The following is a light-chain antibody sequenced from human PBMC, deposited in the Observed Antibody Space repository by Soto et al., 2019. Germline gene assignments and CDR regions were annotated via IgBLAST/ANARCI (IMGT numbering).Light chain of an antibody. V-gene: IGKV1-5*01. CDR2: DAS. CDR1: QSINSW. Sequence: DIQMTQSPSTLSASVGDRVTITCRASQSINSWVAWFQQKPGKAPKVLIYDASTLESGVPSRFSGSGSGTEFTLTIYSLQPDDVATYYCQRYNAFSQTFGQGTKVEI. CDR3: QRYNAFSQT. J-gene: IGKJ1*01.